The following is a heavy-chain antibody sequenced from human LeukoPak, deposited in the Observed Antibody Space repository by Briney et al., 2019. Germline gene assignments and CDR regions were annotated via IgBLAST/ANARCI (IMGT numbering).Heavy chain of an antibody. D-gene: IGHD3-16*01. J-gene: IGHJ1*01. CDR2: IKTDGRTT. CDR3: TTGTSYGYEW. CDR1: GMTFSDHW. Sequence: GGSLRLSCAASGMTFSDHWMHSVRQVPGKGLVWVSLIKTDGRTTIYADSVNGRSTITRDNGKSTLNLQMNSLRADDTAIYYCTTGTSYGYEWWGQGTVVTVSS. V-gene: IGHV3-74*01.